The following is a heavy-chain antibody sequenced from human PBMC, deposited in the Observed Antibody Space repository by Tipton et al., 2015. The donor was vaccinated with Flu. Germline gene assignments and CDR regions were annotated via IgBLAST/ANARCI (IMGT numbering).Heavy chain of an antibody. J-gene: IGHJ5*02. CDR3: ARERGIAAAGTNWFDP. D-gene: IGHD6-13*01. V-gene: IGHV4-39*07. CDR1: GGSISSSSYY. CDR2: IYYSGST. Sequence: LRLSCTVSGGSISSSSYYWGWIRQPPGKGLEWIGSIYYSGSTYYNPSLKSRVTISVDTSKNQFSLKLSCVTAADTAVYYCARERGIAAAGTNWFDPWGQGTLVTVSS.